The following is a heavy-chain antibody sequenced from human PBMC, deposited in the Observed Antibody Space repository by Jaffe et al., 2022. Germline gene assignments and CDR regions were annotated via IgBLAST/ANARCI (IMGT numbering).Heavy chain of an antibody. CDR2: IYSNGKT. J-gene: IGHJ4*02. D-gene: IGHD2-21*02. V-gene: IGHV3-66*02. CDR3: ARGGGAYCGNDCYRAFDY. Sequence: EVQLVESGGGLVQPGGSLRLSCAASGITVRSDYMSWVRQAPGKGLEWVSVIYSNGKTYYADSVKGRFTISRDSSKNTLYVQMNSLREEDTAVYYCARGGGAYCGNDCYRAFDYWGQGTLVTVSS. CDR1: GITVRSDY.